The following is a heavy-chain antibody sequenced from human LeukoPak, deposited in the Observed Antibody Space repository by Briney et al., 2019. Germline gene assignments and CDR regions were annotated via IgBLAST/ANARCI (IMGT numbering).Heavy chain of an antibody. V-gene: IGHV5-51*01. J-gene: IGHJ6*03. CDR3: ARGVVSANPYYFYYMDV. Sequence: GESLKISCKGSGYSFTSYWIGWVRQMPGKGLEWMGIIYPGDSDTRYSPSFQGQVTISADKSISTAYLQWSSLKASDTAMYYCARGVVSANPYYFYYMDVWGKGTTVTVSS. D-gene: IGHD2-15*01. CDR2: IYPGDSDT. CDR1: GYSFTSYW.